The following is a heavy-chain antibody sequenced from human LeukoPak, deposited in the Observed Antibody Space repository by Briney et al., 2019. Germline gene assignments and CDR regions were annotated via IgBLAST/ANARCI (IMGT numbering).Heavy chain of an antibody. J-gene: IGHJ5*02. CDR1: VFTFSSYG. CDR3: AKDGYYGGNSGHWFDP. V-gene: IGHV3-33*06. Sequence: GGSLRLSCAASVFTFSSYGMHWVRQAPGKGLEWVAVIWYDGSNKYYADSVKGRFTISRDNSKNTLYLQMNSLRAEDTAVYYCAKDGYYGGNSGHWFDPWGQGTLVTVSS. D-gene: IGHD4-23*01. CDR2: IWYDGSNK.